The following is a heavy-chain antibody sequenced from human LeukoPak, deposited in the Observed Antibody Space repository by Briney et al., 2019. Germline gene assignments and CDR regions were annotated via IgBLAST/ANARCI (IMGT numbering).Heavy chain of an antibody. J-gene: IGHJ5*01. V-gene: IGHV1-46*01. CDR3: ARVAPWGFWFDP. CDR2: VNPSGGST. D-gene: IGHD7-27*01. CDR1: GYTFTRYY. Sequence: ASVKVSCKASGYTFTRYYMHWVRQAPGQGLEWMGIVNPSGGSTSYAQKFQGRVTMTRDMSTSTVYMELSSLRSEDTAVYYCARVAPWGFWFDPWGQGTPVNVSS.